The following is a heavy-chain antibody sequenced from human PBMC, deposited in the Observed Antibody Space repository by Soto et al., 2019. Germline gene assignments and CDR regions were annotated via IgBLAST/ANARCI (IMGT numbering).Heavy chain of an antibody. CDR3: ARVIAAAGNYYYYGMAV. V-gene: IGHV6-1*01. J-gene: IGHJ6*02. D-gene: IGHD6-13*01. Sequence: SQTLSLTCAISGDSVSSNSAAWNWIRQSPSRGLEWLGRTYYRSKWYNDYAVSVKSRITINPDTSKNQFSLQLNSVTPEDTAVYYCARVIAAAGNYYYYGMAVWGQGTTVTVSS. CDR1: GDSVSSNSAA. CDR2: TYYRSKWYN.